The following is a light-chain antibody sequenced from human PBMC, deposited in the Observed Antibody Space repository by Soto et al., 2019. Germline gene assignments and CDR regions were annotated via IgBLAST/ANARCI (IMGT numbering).Light chain of an antibody. CDR3: HQYERSPVT. J-gene: IGKJ1*01. V-gene: IGKV3-20*01. CDR1: QSVSSSY. CDR2: GAS. Sequence: EIVLTQSPGTLSLSPGERATLSCRASQSVSSSYLAWYQQKPGQAPRLLIYGASSRATGIPDRFSGSGSGQDSTLTIRSLEPEDLSVYYCHQYERSPVTFGQGTKVESK.